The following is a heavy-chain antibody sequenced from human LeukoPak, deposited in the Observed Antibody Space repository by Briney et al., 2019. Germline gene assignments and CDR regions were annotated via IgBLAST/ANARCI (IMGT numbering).Heavy chain of an antibody. CDR3: ARRLEYSSSSKDYYYYYMDV. CDR1: GYSISSGYY. Sequence: SETLSLTCTVSGYSISSGYYWGWIRQPPGKGLEWIGSIYHSGSTYYNPSLKSRVTISVDTSKNQFSLKLSSVTAADTAVYYCARRLEYSSSSKDYYYYYMDVWGKGITVTVSS. V-gene: IGHV4-38-2*02. D-gene: IGHD6-6*01. CDR2: IYHSGST. J-gene: IGHJ6*03.